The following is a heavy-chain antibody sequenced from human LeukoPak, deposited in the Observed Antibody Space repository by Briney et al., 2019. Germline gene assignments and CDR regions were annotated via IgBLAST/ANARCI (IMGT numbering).Heavy chain of an antibody. V-gene: IGHV3-23*01. J-gene: IGHJ4*02. D-gene: IGHD1-26*01. CDR3: AKREASGTYDSFDY. CDR2: ISGNSGGSA. Sequence: GGSLRLSCAASGFTISSFAMEWVRQASGKGLEWVSAISGNSGGSASYADSVKGRFTMSRDNFRNTLYLQMNSLRAEDTAVYYCAKREASGTYDSFDYWGQGALVTVSS. CDR1: GFTISSFA.